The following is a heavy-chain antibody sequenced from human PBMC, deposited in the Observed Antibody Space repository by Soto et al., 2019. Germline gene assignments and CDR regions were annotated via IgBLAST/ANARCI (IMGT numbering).Heavy chain of an antibody. J-gene: IGHJ4*02. CDR2: VYDSGST. V-gene: IGHV4-59*01. CDR3: ARGYSSNWFRLDY. D-gene: IGHD6-13*01. CDR1: GGSINSYY. Sequence: SETLSLTCTVSGGSINSYYWSWIRQPPGKGLEWIAYVYDSGSTNYNPSLRSRLTMSVDTSKNQFSLNLNSVTAADTAVYFCARGYSSNWFRLDYWGQGIPVPVSS.